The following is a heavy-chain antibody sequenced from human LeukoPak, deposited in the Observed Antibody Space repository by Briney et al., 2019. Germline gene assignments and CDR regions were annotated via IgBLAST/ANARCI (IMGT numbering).Heavy chain of an antibody. Sequence: GGSLRLSCAVSGFTFSNYNMNWVRQAPGKGLEWVSYISSSGSTIYYADSVKGRFTISRDNAKNSLYLQINSLRAEDTAVYYCAELGITMIGGVWGKGPTVTISS. CDR1: GFTFSNYN. D-gene: IGHD3-10*02. V-gene: IGHV3-48*04. J-gene: IGHJ6*04. CDR3: AELGITMIGGV. CDR2: ISSSGSTI.